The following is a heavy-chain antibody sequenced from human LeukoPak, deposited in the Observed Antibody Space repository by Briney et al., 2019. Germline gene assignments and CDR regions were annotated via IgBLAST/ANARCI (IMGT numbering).Heavy chain of an antibody. CDR3: ARGRPYYGSDLDY. D-gene: IGHD3-10*01. CDR1: GGTSSSYA. V-gene: IGHV1-69*13. J-gene: IGHJ4*02. Sequence: SVKVSCKASGGTSSSYAISWVRQAPGQGLEWMGGIIPIFGTANYAQKFQGRVTITADESTSTAYMELRSLRSDDTAVYYCARGRPYYGSDLDYWGQGTLVTVSS. CDR2: IIPIFGTA.